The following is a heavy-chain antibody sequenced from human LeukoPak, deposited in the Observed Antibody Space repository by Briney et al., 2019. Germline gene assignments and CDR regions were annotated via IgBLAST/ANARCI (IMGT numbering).Heavy chain of an antibody. CDR1: GFTFSSYW. V-gene: IGHV3-7*01. CDR2: IKLDGSEK. J-gene: IGHJ4*02. Sequence: QDGGSLRLSCAASGFTFSSYWMSWVRQAPGKGLEWVANIKLDGSEKYYVDSVKGRFTISRDNAKNSLCLQMNSLRAEDTAVYYCARFPERYYFDYWGQGTLVTVSS. CDR3: ARFPERYYFDY. D-gene: IGHD3-9*01.